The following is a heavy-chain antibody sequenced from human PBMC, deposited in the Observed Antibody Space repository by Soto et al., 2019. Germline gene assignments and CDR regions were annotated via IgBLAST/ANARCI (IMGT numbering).Heavy chain of an antibody. Sequence: GGSLRLSCAASGFTFSSYWMSWVRQAPGKGLEWVANIKQDGSEKYYVDSVKGRFTISRDNAKNSLYLQINSLRAEDTAVYYCARDEAQYYDFWSGYYKYYYYGMDVWGQGTTVTVSS. J-gene: IGHJ6*02. CDR3: ARDEAQYYDFWSGYYKYYYYGMDV. D-gene: IGHD3-3*01. V-gene: IGHV3-7*03. CDR2: IKQDGSEK. CDR1: GFTFSSYW.